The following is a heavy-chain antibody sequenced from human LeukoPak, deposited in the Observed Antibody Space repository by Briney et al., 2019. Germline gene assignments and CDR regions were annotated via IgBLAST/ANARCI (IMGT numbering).Heavy chain of an antibody. CDR1: GYTFTGDF. CDR2: INSDSGGT. V-gene: IGHV1-2*02. Sequence: ASVKVSCKASGYTFTGDFIHWVRQGPGQGLEWVGWINSDSGGTNYARKFQGRVTMTRDTSISTAYMELSSLRSDDTAVFYCARGDIATRRGENWFDPWGQGTLVTVSS. CDR3: ARGDIATRRGENWFDP. D-gene: IGHD6-6*01. J-gene: IGHJ5*02.